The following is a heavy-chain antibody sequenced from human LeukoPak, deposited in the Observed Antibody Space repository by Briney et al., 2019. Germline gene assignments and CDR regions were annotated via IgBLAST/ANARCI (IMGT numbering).Heavy chain of an antibody. D-gene: IGHD6-19*01. Sequence: GGSLRLSCAASGFTFSNAWKSWVRQAPGKGLEWVSYISSSGSTIYYADSVKGRFTISRDNAKNSLYLQMNSLRAEDTAVYYCASRNSKWLVNYFDYWGQGTLVTVSS. CDR1: GFTFSNAW. CDR3: ASRNSKWLVNYFDY. CDR2: ISSSGSTI. J-gene: IGHJ4*02. V-gene: IGHV3-11*04.